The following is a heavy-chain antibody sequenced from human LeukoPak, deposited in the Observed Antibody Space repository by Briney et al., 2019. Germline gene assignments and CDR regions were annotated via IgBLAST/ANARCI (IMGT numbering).Heavy chain of an antibody. J-gene: IGHJ4*02. Sequence: PGRSLRLSCAASGFIFSDYGMHWVRQAPGKGLEWVAVISYDGSNKYYADSVKGRFTISRDNSKNTLYLQMNSLRAEDTAVYYCARDFRGGDTAMASAVFDYWGQGTLVTVSS. D-gene: IGHD5-18*01. CDR3: ARDFRGGDTAMASAVFDY. CDR1: GFIFSDYG. CDR2: ISYDGSNK. V-gene: IGHV3-30*03.